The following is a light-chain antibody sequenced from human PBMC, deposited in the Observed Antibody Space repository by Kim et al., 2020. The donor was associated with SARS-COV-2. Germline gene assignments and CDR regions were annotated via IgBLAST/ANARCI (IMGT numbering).Light chain of an antibody. CDR3: QQYGSSGMYT. Sequence: EIVLTQSPGTLSLSPGERATLSCRASQSVSSSYLAWYQQKPGQAPRLLIYGASSRATGIPDRFSGSGSGTDFTLTISRLEPEDFAVYYCQQYGSSGMYTFGQGTKLEI. CDR2: GAS. J-gene: IGKJ2*01. V-gene: IGKV3-20*01. CDR1: QSVSSSY.